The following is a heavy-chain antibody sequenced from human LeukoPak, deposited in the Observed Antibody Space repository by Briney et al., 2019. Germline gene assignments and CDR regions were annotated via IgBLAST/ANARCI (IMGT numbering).Heavy chain of an antibody. CDR1: GYTFTNYG. Sequence: GASVKVSCKASGYTFTNYGFSWVRQAPGQGLEWMGWISTYGGNTNYAQQVQGGVTMTSDTSTSTVYMELRSLRSDDTAVYYCARGYCRSTSCHEPPLYGMDVWGQGTTVTVS. D-gene: IGHD2-2*01. J-gene: IGHJ6*02. CDR3: ARGYCRSTSCHEPPLYGMDV. V-gene: IGHV1-18*04. CDR2: ISTYGGNT.